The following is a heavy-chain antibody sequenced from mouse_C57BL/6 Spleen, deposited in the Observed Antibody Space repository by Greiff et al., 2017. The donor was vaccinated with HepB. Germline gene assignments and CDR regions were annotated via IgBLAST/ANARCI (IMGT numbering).Heavy chain of an antibody. CDR3: ASELSWYFDV. Sequence: QVQLQQSGAELVKPGASVKISCKASGYAFSSYWMNWVKQRPGKGLEWIGHIYPGDGDTNYNEKFKGKATLTADKSSSTAYMQLSSVTSEESAVYFCASELSWYFDVWGTGATVTVA. CDR1: GYAFSSYW. J-gene: IGHJ1*03. V-gene: IGHV1-80*01. CDR2: IYPGDGDT.